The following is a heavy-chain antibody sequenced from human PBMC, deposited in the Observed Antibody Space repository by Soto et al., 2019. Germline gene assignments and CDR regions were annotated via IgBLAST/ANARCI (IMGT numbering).Heavy chain of an antibody. CDR3: VRASITSQYGAGYFDD. J-gene: IGHJ4*02. D-gene: IGHD2-2*01. Sequence: QLQLQESGPGLVKPSETLSLTCTVSGGSISSSSYYWGWIRQPPGKGLEWIGSISYSGNTYYNPSLKSRVTISVDTSKNQFSLTLNSVTAADTAVYYCVRASITSQYGAGYFDDWGQGTLVTVSS. CDR2: ISYSGNT. CDR1: GGSISSSSYY. V-gene: IGHV4-39*01.